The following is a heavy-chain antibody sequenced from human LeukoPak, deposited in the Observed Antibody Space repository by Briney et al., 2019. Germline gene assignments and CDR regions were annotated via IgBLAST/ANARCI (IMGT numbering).Heavy chain of an antibody. V-gene: IGHV1-18*01. CDR2: ISAYNGST. CDR3: ARECGGDCYSDFDY. CDR1: GYTFTSYG. D-gene: IGHD2-21*01. Sequence: GASVKVSCKASGYTFTSYGISWVRQAPGQGLEWMGWISAYNGSTNYAQKLQGRVTMTTDTSTSTAYMELRSLRSDDTAVYYCARECGGDCYSDFDYWGQGTLVTVSS. J-gene: IGHJ4*02.